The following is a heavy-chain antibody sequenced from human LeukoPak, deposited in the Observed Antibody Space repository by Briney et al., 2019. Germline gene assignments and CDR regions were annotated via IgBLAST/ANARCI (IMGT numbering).Heavy chain of an antibody. CDR1: GIIFRDAW. CDR2: IKRKTEGGTT. CDR3: TTGNFGPY. J-gene: IGHJ4*02. D-gene: IGHD3-10*01. Sequence: PGGSLRLSCVVSGIIFRDAWMNWVRQAPGKGLEWVGRIKRKTEGGTTDYVAPVKGRFIISRDDSKNTLYLQMNSLKTEDTAFYYCTTGNFGPYWGQGTLVTVSS. V-gene: IGHV3-15*07.